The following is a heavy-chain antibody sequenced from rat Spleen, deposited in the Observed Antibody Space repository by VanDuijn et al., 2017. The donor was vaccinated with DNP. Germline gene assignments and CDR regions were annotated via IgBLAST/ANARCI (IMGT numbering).Heavy chain of an antibody. CDR3: ARWGYTTNYYSKWYFDL. D-gene: IGHD1-6*01. V-gene: IGHV5S13*01. CDR2: ISASGGST. J-gene: IGHJ1*01. Sequence: EVQLVESGGGLVQPGRSLKLSCAASGFTFSYYGMAWVRQAPKKGLEWVASISASGGSTSYRDSVKGRFTISRDNAKSTLYLQMNSVRSEDMATYYCARWGYTTNYYSKWYFDLWGPGTMVTVSS. CDR1: GFTFSYYG.